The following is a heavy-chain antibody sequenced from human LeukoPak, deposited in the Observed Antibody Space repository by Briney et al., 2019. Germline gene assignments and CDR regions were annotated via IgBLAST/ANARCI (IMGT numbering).Heavy chain of an antibody. Sequence: PGGSLRLSCAASGFTFSSYGMRWVRQAPGKGLEWVAFIRYDGSNKYYANSVKGRFTISRDISKNTLYLQMNSLRAEDTAVYYCAKDGDSYFDFWGQGTLVTVSS. J-gene: IGHJ4*02. CDR3: AKDGDSYFDF. CDR1: GFTFSSYG. D-gene: IGHD7-27*01. V-gene: IGHV3-30*02. CDR2: IRYDGSNK.